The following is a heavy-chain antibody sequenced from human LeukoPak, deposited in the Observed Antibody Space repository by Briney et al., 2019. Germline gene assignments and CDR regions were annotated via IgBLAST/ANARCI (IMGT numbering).Heavy chain of an antibody. CDR2: INHCGST. CDR1: GGSFSGYY. D-gene: IGHD2-15*01. Sequence: PSETLSLTCAVYGGSFSGYYWSWIRQPPGKGLEWIGEINHCGSTNYNPSLKSRVTISVDTSKNQFSLKLSSVTAADTAVYYCARGGGGGFDYWGQGTLVTVSS. CDR3: ARGGGGGFDY. V-gene: IGHV4-34*01. J-gene: IGHJ4*02.